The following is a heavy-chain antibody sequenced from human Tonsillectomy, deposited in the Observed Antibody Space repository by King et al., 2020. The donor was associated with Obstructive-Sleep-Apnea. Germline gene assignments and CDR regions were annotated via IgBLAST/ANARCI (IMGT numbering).Heavy chain of an antibody. V-gene: IGHV4-39*07. J-gene: IGHJ2*01. CDR2: IYYSGST. D-gene: IGHD6-19*01. CDR3: ARGSGWPYWYFDL. CDR1: GGSISSSSYY. Sequence: QLQESGPGLVKPSETLSLTCTVSGGSISSSSYYWGWIRQPPGKGLEWIGSIYYSGSTYYNPSLKSRVTISVDTSKNQFSLKLSSVTAADTAVYYCARGSGWPYWYFDLWGRGTLVTVSS.